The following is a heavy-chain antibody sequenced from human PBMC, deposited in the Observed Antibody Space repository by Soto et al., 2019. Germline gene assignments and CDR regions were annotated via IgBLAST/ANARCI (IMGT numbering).Heavy chain of an antibody. CDR3: ARVSATGTRWFDP. J-gene: IGHJ5*02. CDR1: FGSVSSGAYY. CDR2: ISHRGTA. D-gene: IGHD6-13*01. V-gene: IGHV4-31*03. Sequence: TLSRTCTVSFGSVSSGAYYWVCIRQHPGKGLEWIGYISHRGTAYYTPSLKSRVSLSVDPSKSQFSLNVTSLTAADTAVYYCARVSATGTRWFDPWGPGTLVTVSS.